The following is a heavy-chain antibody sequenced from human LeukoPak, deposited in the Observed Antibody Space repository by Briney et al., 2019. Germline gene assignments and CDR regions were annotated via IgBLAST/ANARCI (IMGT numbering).Heavy chain of an antibody. V-gene: IGHV1-2*02. J-gene: IGHJ4*02. D-gene: IGHD6-19*01. CDR3: ARLSSGDGNDIDY. Sequence: ASVKVSCKASGYTFTGYYMHWVRQAPGQGLEWMGWINPNSGATNYAQKFQGRVTMTRDTSISTAYMELSRLRSDDTAVYYCARLSSGDGNDIDYWGQGTLVTVSS. CDR1: GYTFTGYY. CDR2: INPNSGAT.